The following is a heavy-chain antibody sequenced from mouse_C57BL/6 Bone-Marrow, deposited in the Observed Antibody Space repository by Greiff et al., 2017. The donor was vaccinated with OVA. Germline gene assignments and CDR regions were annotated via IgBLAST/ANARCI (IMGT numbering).Heavy chain of an antibody. V-gene: IGHV2-5*01. CDR3: AKKGYYGSSHWYFDV. J-gene: IGHJ1*03. CDR1: GFSLTSYG. Sequence: QVQLQQSGPGLVQPSQSLSITCTVSGFSLTSYGVHWVRQSPGKGLEWLGVIWRGGSTDYNAAFMSRLSITKDNSKSQVFFKMNSLQADDTAIYYCAKKGYYGSSHWYFDVWGTGTTVTVSS. D-gene: IGHD1-1*01. CDR2: IWRGGST.